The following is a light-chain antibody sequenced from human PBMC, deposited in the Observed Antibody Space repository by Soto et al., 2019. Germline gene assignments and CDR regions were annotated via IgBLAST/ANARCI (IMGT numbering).Light chain of an antibody. Sequence: DTQLTQSPSFLSASVGDRVTITCRASQGISSYLAWYQQKPGKAPKLLIYAASTLQSGVPSRFSGSGSGTEFTLTISSLQPEDFATYYCQHYNSYSEAFGQGTKVDI. V-gene: IGKV1-9*01. CDR1: QGISSY. CDR2: AAS. CDR3: QHYNSYSEA. J-gene: IGKJ1*01.